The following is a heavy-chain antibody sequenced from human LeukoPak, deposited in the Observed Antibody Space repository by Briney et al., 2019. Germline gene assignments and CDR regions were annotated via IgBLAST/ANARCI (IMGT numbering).Heavy chain of an antibody. Sequence: GGSLRLSCAASGFTFNTYAMSWVRQAPGKGLEWVANIKQDGSEKYCVDSVKGRFTISRDNAKNSLYLQMNSLRAEDTAVYYCARVLWFGDWGQGTLVTVSS. V-gene: IGHV3-7*01. CDR1: GFTFNTYA. J-gene: IGHJ4*02. D-gene: IGHD3-10*01. CDR2: IKQDGSEK. CDR3: ARVLWFGD.